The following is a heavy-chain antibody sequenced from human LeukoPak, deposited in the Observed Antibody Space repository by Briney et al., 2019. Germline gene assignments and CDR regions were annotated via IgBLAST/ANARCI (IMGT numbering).Heavy chain of an antibody. CDR3: ARGASGYTDAFDT. J-gene: IGHJ3*02. CDR2: IYSGGST. Sequence: GGSLRLSCAASGFTVSSNYMSWVRQAPGKGLEWVSVIYSGGSTYYADSVKGRFTISRDNSKNTLYLQMNSLRAEDTAVYYCARGASGYTDAFDTWGQGTMVTVSS. CDR1: GFTVSSNY. D-gene: IGHD5-12*01. V-gene: IGHV3-53*01.